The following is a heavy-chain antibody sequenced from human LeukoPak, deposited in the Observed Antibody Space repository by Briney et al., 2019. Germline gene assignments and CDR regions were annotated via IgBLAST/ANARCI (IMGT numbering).Heavy chain of an antibody. Sequence: GGSLRLSCVVSGLTFSEAWMNWVRQAPGKGLEWVSAISGSGGSTYYADSVKGRFTISRDNSKNTLYLQMNSLRAEDTAVYYCAKDPYGDYTGVFAYRGQGTLVTVSS. J-gene: IGHJ4*02. V-gene: IGHV3-23*01. CDR2: ISGSGGST. CDR3: AKDPYGDYTGVFAY. D-gene: IGHD4-17*01. CDR1: GLTFSEAW.